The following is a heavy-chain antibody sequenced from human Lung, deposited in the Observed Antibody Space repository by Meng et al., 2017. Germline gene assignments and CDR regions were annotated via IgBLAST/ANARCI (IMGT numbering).Heavy chain of an antibody. J-gene: IGHJ4*02. V-gene: IGHV3-21*01. CDR3: ARGRVVVAATPSDY. Sequence: EVQLVESGGGLVKPGGSLRHSCAASGFTVSSYSMNWVRQAPGKGLEWVSSISSSSAYADSVKGRFTISRDNAKNSLYLQMNSLRAEDTAVYYCARGRVVVAATPSDYWGQGTLVTVSS. CDR2: ISSSSA. CDR1: GFTVSSYS. D-gene: IGHD2-15*01.